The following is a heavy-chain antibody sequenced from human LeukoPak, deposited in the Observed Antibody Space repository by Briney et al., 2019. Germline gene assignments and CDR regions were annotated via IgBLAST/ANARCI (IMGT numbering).Heavy chain of an antibody. CDR3: ARQEYCSGGSCYTWFDP. CDR1: GYSITNYW. D-gene: IGHD2-15*01. V-gene: IGHV5-51*01. J-gene: IGHJ5*02. CDR2: IYPADSDI. Sequence: PGESLKISCKGSGYSITNYWIAWVRQMPGKGLEWMGIIYPADSDIRYSPSFQGQVTISADKSISTAYLQWSSLKASDTAMYYCARQEYCSGGSCYTWFDPWGQGTLVTVPS.